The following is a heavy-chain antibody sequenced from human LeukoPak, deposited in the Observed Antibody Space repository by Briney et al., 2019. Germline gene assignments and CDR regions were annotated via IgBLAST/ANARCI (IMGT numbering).Heavy chain of an antibody. CDR2: ICGGGGRT. V-gene: IGHV3-23*01. CDR3: AEGWFDP. Sequence: GGSLRLSCAASGFTFTSYAMSWVRQAPGKGLEWVSGICGGGGRTDYADSGRGRFTISRNNSKNTLYVQMNSLRAEDTAVYYCAEGWFDPWGQGTLVTVSS. J-gene: IGHJ5*02. CDR1: GFTFTSYA.